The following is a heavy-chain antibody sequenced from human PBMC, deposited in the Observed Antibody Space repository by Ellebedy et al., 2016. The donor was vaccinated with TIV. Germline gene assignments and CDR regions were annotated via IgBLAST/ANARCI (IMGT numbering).Heavy chain of an antibody. V-gene: IGHV3-7*01. J-gene: IGHJ3*01. CDR1: GFTFNLYW. Sequence: GESLKISCTASGFTFNLYWMTWVRLAPGKGLDWVANIKKDGSEKYYVDSVKGRFTISRDNTKNSLYLQMNSLRAEDTALYYCARQFTAHSYGFDVWGQGTGVTVSS. D-gene: IGHD2-21*02. CDR3: ARQFTAHSYGFDV. CDR2: IKKDGSEK.